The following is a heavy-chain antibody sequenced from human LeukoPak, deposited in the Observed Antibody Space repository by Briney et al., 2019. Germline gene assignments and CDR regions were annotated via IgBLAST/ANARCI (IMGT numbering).Heavy chain of an antibody. J-gene: IGHJ4*02. CDR2: IYYSGST. CDR1: GGSISSYY. Sequence: SETLSLTCTVSGGSISSYYWSWIRQPPGKGLEWIGYIYYSGSTNYNPSLKSRVTISVDTSKNQFSLKLSSATAADTAVYYCARGSIAVAVAADYWGQGTLVTVSS. V-gene: IGHV4-59*01. CDR3: ARGSIAVAVAADY. D-gene: IGHD6-19*01.